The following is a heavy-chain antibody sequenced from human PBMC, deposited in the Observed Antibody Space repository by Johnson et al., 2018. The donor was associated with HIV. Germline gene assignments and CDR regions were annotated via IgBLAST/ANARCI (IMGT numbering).Heavy chain of an antibody. V-gene: IGHV3-30-3*01. Sequence: QVQLVESGGGVVQPGRSLRLACAASAFTFSNYAMHWVRQAPGKGLEWVAVISYDGSSKYYAESLKGRISISRANSMNTLYLQMNSLRAEDTAVYYCATFGYTSGWIVTDDAFDVWGHGTLVTVSS. J-gene: IGHJ3*01. D-gene: IGHD6-19*01. CDR2: ISYDGSSK. CDR1: AFTFSNYA. CDR3: ATFGYTSGWIVTDDAFDV.